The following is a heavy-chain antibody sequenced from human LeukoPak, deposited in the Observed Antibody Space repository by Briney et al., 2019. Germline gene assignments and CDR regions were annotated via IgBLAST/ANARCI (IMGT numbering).Heavy chain of an antibody. V-gene: IGHV4-59*01. J-gene: IGHJ4*02. CDR3: ARGGTGGYSYGWELDY. CDR2: IHYSGST. D-gene: IGHD5-18*01. CDR1: GGSISSYY. Sequence: SETLSLTCTVSGGSISSYYWSWFRQPPAKGLEWIAYIHYSGSTNCNPSLKSRVTISVDTSKNQFSLKLSSVTAADTAVYYCARGGTGGYSYGWELDYWGQGTLVTVSS.